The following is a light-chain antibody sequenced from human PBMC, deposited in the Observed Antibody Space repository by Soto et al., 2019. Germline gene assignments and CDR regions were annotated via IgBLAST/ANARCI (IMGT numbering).Light chain of an antibody. CDR2: GAS. J-gene: IGKJ1*01. CDR3: QQYHNWRPWT. V-gene: IGKV3-15*01. Sequence: EIVMTQSPATLSVSPGERATLSCRASQSVSSNLAWYQQKPGQAPRLLIYGASTRANGIPARCSGSGSGTEFTLTISSLQSEDFAVYYCQQYHNWRPWTFGQGTKVEIK. CDR1: QSVSSN.